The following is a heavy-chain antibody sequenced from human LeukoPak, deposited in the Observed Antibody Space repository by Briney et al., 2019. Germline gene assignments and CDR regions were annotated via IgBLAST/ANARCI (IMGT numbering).Heavy chain of an antibody. J-gene: IGHJ4*02. V-gene: IGHV4-39*02. CDR1: GGSISSSSYY. Sequence: SETLSLTCTVSGGSISSSSYYWGWIRQPPGKGLEWIGSIYYSGSTYYNPSLKSRVTISVDTSKNQFSLKLSSVTAADTAVYYCARDRWDSSGYYAIFDYWGQGTLVTVSS. CDR2: IYYSGST. CDR3: ARDRWDSSGYYAIFDY. D-gene: IGHD3-22*01.